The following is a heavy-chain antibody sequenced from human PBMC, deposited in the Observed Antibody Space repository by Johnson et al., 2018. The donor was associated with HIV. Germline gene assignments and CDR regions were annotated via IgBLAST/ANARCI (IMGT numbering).Heavy chain of an antibody. V-gene: IGHV3-66*01. D-gene: IGHD2-15*01. J-gene: IGHJ3*02. CDR3: ATEGGTVAFDI. CDR2: VYSTFGT. Sequence: VQLVESGGGLVQPGGSLRLSCTASGFPVTSNFMTWVRQPPGKGLDWVSAVYSTFGTYYADSVRGRFTISRDNAKNSLYLQMNSLRAEDTAVYYCATEGGTVAFDIWGQGTVVTVSS. CDR1: GFPVTSNF.